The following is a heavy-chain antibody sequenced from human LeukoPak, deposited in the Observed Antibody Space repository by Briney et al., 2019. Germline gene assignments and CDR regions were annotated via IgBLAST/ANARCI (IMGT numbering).Heavy chain of an antibody. D-gene: IGHD3-22*01. J-gene: IGHJ4*02. Sequence: GGSLRLSCAASGFIFSNYWMNWVRQAPGKGLEWVSYISNRGSTIHYADSVRGRFTISRDNAKKSLYLQMNSLRAEDTAVYYCARSADRSGYFREITPYYFDYWGQGTLVTVSS. CDR1: GFIFSNYW. CDR3: ARSADRSGYFREITPYYFDY. V-gene: IGHV3-48*04. CDR2: ISNRGSTI.